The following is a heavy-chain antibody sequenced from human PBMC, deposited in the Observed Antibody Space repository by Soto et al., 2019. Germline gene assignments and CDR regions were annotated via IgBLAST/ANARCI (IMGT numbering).Heavy chain of an antibody. Sequence: GESLKISCKASGYRFTSYWIGWVRQMPGKGLEWMGIIFPGDSDTRYSPSFKGQVTISADKSINTAYLQWSSLKASDTTIYYRARLVPPPGYWGQGTLVTVSS. CDR1: GYRFTSYW. D-gene: IGHD2-21*01. J-gene: IGHJ4*02. V-gene: IGHV5-51*01. CDR3: ARLVPPPGY. CDR2: IFPGDSDT.